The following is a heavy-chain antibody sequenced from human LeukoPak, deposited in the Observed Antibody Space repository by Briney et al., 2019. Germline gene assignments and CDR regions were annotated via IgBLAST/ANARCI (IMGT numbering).Heavy chain of an antibody. D-gene: IGHD5-12*01. Sequence: ASVKVSCKASGGTFISYAISWVRQAPGQGLEWMGGIIPIFGTANYAQKFQGRVTITADESTSTAYMELSSLRSEDTAVYYCARSVGYDWDWFDPWGQGTLVIVSS. CDR3: ARSVGYDWDWFDP. CDR1: GGTFISYA. V-gene: IGHV1-69*13. CDR2: IIPIFGTA. J-gene: IGHJ5*02.